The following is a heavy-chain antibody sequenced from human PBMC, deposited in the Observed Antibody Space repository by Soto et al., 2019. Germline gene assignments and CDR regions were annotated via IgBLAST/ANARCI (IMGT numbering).Heavy chain of an antibody. CDR3: ARDGVSSTEYTRNYGTVLDY. J-gene: IGHJ4*02. CDR2: ISYDGNNK. V-gene: IGHV3-30-3*01. Sequence: HRILKEPEKGLERVAVISYDGNNKFYADSVKGRFTISRDSTKQTLYLQMNSLRPDDTAMYYCARDGVSSTEYTRNYGTVLDYWGQGTLVTVSP. D-gene: IGHD1-7*01.